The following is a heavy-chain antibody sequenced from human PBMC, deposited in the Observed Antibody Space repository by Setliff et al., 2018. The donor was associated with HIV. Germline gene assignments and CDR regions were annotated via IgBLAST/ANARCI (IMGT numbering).Heavy chain of an antibody. D-gene: IGHD6-13*01. CDR2: IYYSGNT. V-gene: IGHV4-59*08. CDR1: GASIRGHY. CDR3: ARGARLLAGYSDRWDYYYMAV. Sequence: SETLSLTCSVSGASIRGHYWSWIRQSPGKGLEWIGNIYYSGNTNYNPSFKSRVTISVDISKNQFSLKLTSVTAADTAMYFCARGARLLAGYSDRWDYYYMAVWGKGTTVTVSS. J-gene: IGHJ6*03.